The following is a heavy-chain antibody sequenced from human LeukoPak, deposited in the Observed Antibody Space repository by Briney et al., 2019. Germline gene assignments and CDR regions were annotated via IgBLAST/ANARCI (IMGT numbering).Heavy chain of an antibody. Sequence: GASVTVSFTASGYTFTGYYMHWVRQAPGQGLEWMGWINPNSGGTNYAQKFQGRVTMTRDTSISTAYMELSRLRSDDTAVYYCARGYDSSGYYRYWGQGTLVTVSS. V-gene: IGHV1-2*02. CDR2: INPNSGGT. J-gene: IGHJ4*02. D-gene: IGHD3-22*01. CDR3: ARGYDSSGYYRY. CDR1: GYTFTGYY.